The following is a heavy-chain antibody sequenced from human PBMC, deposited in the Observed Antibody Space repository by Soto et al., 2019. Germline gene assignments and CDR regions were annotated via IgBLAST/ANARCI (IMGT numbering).Heavy chain of an antibody. CDR1: GGTFSSYT. CDR2: IIPILGIA. Sequence: SVKVSCKASGGTFSSYTISWVRQAPGQGLEWMGRIIPILGIANYAQKFQGRVTITADKSTSTAYMELSSLRSEDTAVYYCATSGIAIVVVPTAMPDWFDPWGQGTLVTVS. J-gene: IGHJ5*02. CDR3: ATSGIAIVVVPTAMPDWFDP. D-gene: IGHD2-2*01. V-gene: IGHV1-69*02.